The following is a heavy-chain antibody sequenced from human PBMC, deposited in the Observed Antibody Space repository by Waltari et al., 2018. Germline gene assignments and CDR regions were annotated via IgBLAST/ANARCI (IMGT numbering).Heavy chain of an antibody. CDR1: GYTFTSYG. J-gene: IGHJ5*02. CDR2: ISAYNGNT. D-gene: IGHD4-17*01. V-gene: IGHV1-18*04. Sequence: QVQLVQSGAEVKKPGASVKVSCKASGYTFTSYGISWVRQAPGQGLEWMGWISAYNGNTNYAQKLQGRVTMTTDTSTSTAYVELRSLRSDDTAVYYCAREKGHVSTVPRYWFDPWGQGTLVTVSS. CDR3: AREKGHVSTVPRYWFDP.